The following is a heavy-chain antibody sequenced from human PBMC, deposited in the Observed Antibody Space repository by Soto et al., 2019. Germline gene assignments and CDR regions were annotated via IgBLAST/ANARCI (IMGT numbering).Heavy chain of an antibody. CDR3: VKDVGGYSGYSFDC. V-gene: IGHV3-23*01. D-gene: IGHD5-12*01. CDR1: GFTFSRYA. CDR2: TSTSGGST. J-gene: IGHJ4*01. Sequence: EVQLLESGGGLVQPGGSLRLSCAASGFTFSRYAMSWVRQAPGKGLEWVSATSTSGGSTYSADSVKGRFTISRDNSKNTLYLQMYSLRAEDTAVYYCVKDVGGYSGYSFDCWGQEPWSPSPQ.